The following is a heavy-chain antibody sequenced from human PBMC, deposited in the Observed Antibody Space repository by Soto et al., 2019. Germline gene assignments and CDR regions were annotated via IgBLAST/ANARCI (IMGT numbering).Heavy chain of an antibody. CDR2: IYYSGST. V-gene: IGHV4-39*01. CDR3: ARHDITMIVVVITTSWFDP. CDR1: GGSISSSSYY. J-gene: IGHJ5*02. D-gene: IGHD3-22*01. Sequence: QLQLQESGPGLVKPSETLSLTCTVSGGSISSSSYYWGWIRQPPGKGLEWIGSIYYSGSTYYNPSLKSRVTISVDTSKNQFSLKLSSVTAADTAVYYCARHDITMIVVVITTSWFDPWGQGTLVTVSS.